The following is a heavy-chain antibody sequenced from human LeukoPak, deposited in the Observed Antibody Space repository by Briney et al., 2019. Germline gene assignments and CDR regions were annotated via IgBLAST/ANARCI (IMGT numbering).Heavy chain of an antibody. CDR2: IIPILGIA. Sequence: GASVKVSCKASGGTVSSYAISWVRQAPGQGLEWMGRIIPILGIANYAQKFQGRVTITADKSTSTAYMELSSLRSEDTAVYYCARDPPNVDIVATFFDYWGQGTLVTVSS. CDR1: GGTVSSYA. V-gene: IGHV1-69*04. CDR3: ARDPPNVDIVATFFDY. D-gene: IGHD5-12*01. J-gene: IGHJ4*02.